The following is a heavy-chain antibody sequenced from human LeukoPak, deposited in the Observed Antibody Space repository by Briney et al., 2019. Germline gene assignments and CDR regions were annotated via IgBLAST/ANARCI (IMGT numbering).Heavy chain of an antibody. CDR3: ARDSTPYDSSGYCYDY. V-gene: IGHV3-21*01. CDR2: ISTGSSYI. D-gene: IGHD3-22*01. Sequence: GGSLRLSCAASGFTFSAYSMNWVRQAPGKGLEWVSSISTGSSYIYYADSVKGRFTISRESAKNSLYLQMNSLRAEDTAVYYCARDSTPYDSSGYCYDYWGQGTLVTVSS. J-gene: IGHJ4*02. CDR1: GFTFSAYS.